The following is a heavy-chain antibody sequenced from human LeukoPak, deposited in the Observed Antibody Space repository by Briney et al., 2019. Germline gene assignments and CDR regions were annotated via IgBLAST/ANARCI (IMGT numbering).Heavy chain of an antibody. Sequence: GGSLRLSCAASGFTVSSNNMVWVRLAPGKGLEWVSGLYRGGITHNAQSVKGRFIITKDNSKNTQYPQMNNLRAKDTALHHCASSYGKGAFDIWGQGTMVTVSS. CDR3: ASSYGKGAFDI. CDR2: LYRGGIT. J-gene: IGHJ3*02. CDR1: GFTVSSNN. D-gene: IGHD4-17*01. V-gene: IGHV3-53*01.